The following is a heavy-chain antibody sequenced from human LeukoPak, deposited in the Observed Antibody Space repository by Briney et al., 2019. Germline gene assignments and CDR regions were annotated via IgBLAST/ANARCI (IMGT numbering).Heavy chain of an antibody. D-gene: IGHD1-1*01. Sequence: SETLSLACTVSGGSISNNNYYWAWIRQPPGKGLECIGSIYYSGSPYYNPSLKSRVSISVDTSKNQFSLRLSSVTAADTAVYYCATWRTAKTGFDYWGQGTLVTVSS. CDR3: ATWRTAKTGFDY. CDR2: IYYSGSP. V-gene: IGHV4-39*01. CDR1: GGSISNNNYY. J-gene: IGHJ4*02.